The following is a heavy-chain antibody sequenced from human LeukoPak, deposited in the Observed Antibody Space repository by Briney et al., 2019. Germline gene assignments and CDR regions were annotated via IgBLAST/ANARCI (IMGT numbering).Heavy chain of an antibody. CDR1: GYSFTSYW. CDR2: IYPGDSDT. V-gene: IGHV5-51*01. J-gene: IGHJ4*02. D-gene: IGHD6-6*01. Sequence: GESLKISCKGSGYSFTSYWIGWVRQMPGKGLEWMGIIYPGDSDTRYSPSFQGQVTISADKSIGTAYLQWSSLKASDTAMYYCARPRNYLYSSSPVDYWGQGTLVTVSS. CDR3: ARPRNYLYSSSPVDY.